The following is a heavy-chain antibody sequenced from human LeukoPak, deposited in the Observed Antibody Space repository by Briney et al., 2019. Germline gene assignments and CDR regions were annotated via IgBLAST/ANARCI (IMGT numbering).Heavy chain of an antibody. D-gene: IGHD6-6*01. CDR2: ISSSSSYI. J-gene: IGHJ4*02. CDR3: ARDLAGGQLGDFDY. CDR1: GFTFSSYS. V-gene: IGHV3-21*01. Sequence: PGRSLRLSCAASGFTFSSYSMNWVRQAPGKGLEWVSSISSSSSYIYYADSVKGRFTISRDNAKNSLYLQMNSLRAEDTAVYYCARDLAGGQLGDFDYWGQGTLVTVSS.